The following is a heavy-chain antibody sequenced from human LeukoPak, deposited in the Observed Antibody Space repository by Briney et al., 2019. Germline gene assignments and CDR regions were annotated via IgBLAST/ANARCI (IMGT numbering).Heavy chain of an antibody. Sequence: PSETLSLTCTVSGGSISSYYWSWIRQPPGKGLEFIGYIHYSGGTNYNPSLKSRVTISVDTSKNHFSLKLSSVTAAGTAVYYCARVGEGSFDIWGQGTMVTVSP. CDR2: IHYSGGT. CDR1: GGSISSYY. V-gene: IGHV4-59*01. CDR3: ARVGEGSFDI. D-gene: IGHD3-16*01. J-gene: IGHJ3*02.